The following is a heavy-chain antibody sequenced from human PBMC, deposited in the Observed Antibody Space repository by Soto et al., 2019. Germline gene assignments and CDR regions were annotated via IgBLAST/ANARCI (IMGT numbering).Heavy chain of an antibody. CDR3: ARGMYDSSGFSNPFDI. Sequence: SETLSLTCAVSGCSISSGCYSWSWIRQSPGKEMQWIGYIYYSGSVKYNPSLNSRVTISADMSRNQLSLRVTPVTAADTALYYCARGMYDSSGFSNPFDIWGQGTMVTVSS. CDR1: GCSISSGCYS. D-gene: IGHD3-22*01. J-gene: IGHJ3*02. V-gene: IGHV4-61*01. CDR2: IYYSGSV.